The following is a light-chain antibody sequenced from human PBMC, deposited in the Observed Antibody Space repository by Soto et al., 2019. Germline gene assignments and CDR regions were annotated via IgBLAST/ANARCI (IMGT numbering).Light chain of an antibody. CDR3: SSYTITATL. J-gene: IGLJ2*01. CDR2: DVN. V-gene: IGLV2-11*01. Sequence: QSALTQPRSVSGSPGQSVTISCTGTTTDVGTYNSVSWYQQHPGKAPKLMIYDVNKRPSGVSDRFSGSKSGNTAFLTISGLQAEDEADYYCSSYTITATLFGRGTKLTVL. CDR1: TTDVGTYNS.